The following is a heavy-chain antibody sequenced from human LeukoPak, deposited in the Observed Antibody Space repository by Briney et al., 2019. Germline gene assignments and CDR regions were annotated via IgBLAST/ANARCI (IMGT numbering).Heavy chain of an antibody. Sequence: SETLSLTCTVYGGSSSDYYWTWIRQPPGKGLEWIGSIYHSGSTYYNPSLKSRVTISEDTSKNQFSLKLSSVTAADTAIYYCARDQILGYCSSGSCNLDYWGQGTLVTVSS. V-gene: IGHV4-38-2*02. CDR3: ARDQILGYCSSGSCNLDY. J-gene: IGHJ4*02. CDR2: IYHSGST. CDR1: GGSSSDYY. D-gene: IGHD2-15*01.